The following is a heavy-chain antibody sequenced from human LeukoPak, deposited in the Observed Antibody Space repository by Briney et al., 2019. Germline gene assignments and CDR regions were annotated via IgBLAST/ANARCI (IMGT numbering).Heavy chain of an antibody. CDR1: GGSISGGGYS. CDR2: IYHSGST. D-gene: IGHD3-9*01. V-gene: IGHV4-30-2*01. J-gene: IGHJ4*02. CDR3: ARSGRSDILTGYTFDY. Sequence: PSETLSLTCAVSGGSISGGGYSWSWIRQPPGKGLEWIGYIYHSGSTSYNPSLKSRVTISVDMSKNQFSLKLSSVTAADTAVYYCARSGRSDILTGYTFDYWGQGTLVTVSS.